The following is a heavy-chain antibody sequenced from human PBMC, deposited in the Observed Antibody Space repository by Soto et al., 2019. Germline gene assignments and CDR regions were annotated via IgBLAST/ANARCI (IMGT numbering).Heavy chain of an antibody. V-gene: IGHV3-30*04. CDR1: GFTFRWHA. Sequence: QVHLVESGGGVVQPGRSLRLSCAASGFTFRWHAVHWVRQAPGKGLEWVAVVSSDGSAKYYLDSVKGRFTSSRDNSKNTAFLQLTSLSSEDKVVYYCARSRSGEVADSFDSWGQGTQVTVST. CDR2: VSSDGSAK. D-gene: IGHD3-10*01. CDR3: ARSRSGEVADSFDS. J-gene: IGHJ4*02.